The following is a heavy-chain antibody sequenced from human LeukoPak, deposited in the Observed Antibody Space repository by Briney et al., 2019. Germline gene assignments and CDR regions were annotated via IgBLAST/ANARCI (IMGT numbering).Heavy chain of an antibody. Sequence: GGSLRLSCAASGFIFSDYYMSWIRQAPGKGLEWVSYISSSGSTIYYADSVKGRFTISRDNAKNSLYLQMNSRRAEDTAVYYCARELSVAGIVDYWGEGTLVTVSS. V-gene: IGHV3-11*01. D-gene: IGHD6-19*01. J-gene: IGHJ4*02. CDR1: GFIFSDYY. CDR2: ISSSGSTI. CDR3: ARELSVAGIVDY.